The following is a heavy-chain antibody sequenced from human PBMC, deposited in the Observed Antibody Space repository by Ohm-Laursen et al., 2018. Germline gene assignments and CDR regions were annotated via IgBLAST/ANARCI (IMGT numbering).Heavy chain of an antibody. Sequence: GSLRLSCAASGFTFSSYWMTWVRQASGKGLEWVANIKEDGSVKQYVDSVKGRFTISRDNAKNTLYLQMNSLRAEDTAVYYCAREELESSGWVDWGQGTLVTVSS. J-gene: IGHJ4*02. CDR2: IKEDGSVK. D-gene: IGHD6-19*01. CDR1: GFTFSSYW. V-gene: IGHV3-7*01. CDR3: AREELESSGWVD.